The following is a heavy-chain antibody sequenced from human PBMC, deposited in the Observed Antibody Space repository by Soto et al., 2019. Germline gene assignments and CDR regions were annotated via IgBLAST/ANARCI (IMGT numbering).Heavy chain of an antibody. Sequence: SETLSLTCTVSGGSISSYYWSWIRQPPGKGLEWIGYIYYSGSTNYNPSLKSRVTISVDTSKNQFSLKLSSVTAADTAVYYCESRTHDYGDLEYFQHWGQGTLVNVSS. CDR3: ESRTHDYGDLEYFQH. CDR2: IYYSGST. J-gene: IGHJ1*01. CDR1: GGSISSYY. D-gene: IGHD4-17*01. V-gene: IGHV4-59*01.